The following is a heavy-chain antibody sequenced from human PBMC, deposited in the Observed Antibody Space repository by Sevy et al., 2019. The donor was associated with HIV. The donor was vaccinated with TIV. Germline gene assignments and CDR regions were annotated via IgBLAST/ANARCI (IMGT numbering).Heavy chain of an antibody. J-gene: IGHJ6*02. D-gene: IGHD2-2*02. V-gene: IGHV3-9*01. CDR2: ISWNSGSI. CDR3: AKDIGYCSSTSCYIAPYYYYGMDV. Sequence: GGSLRLSCAASGFTFDDYAMHWVRQAPGKGLEWVSGISWNSGSIGYADSVKGRFTISRDNAKNSLYLQMNSLRAEDTALYYFAKDIGYCSSTSCYIAPYYYYGMDVWGQGTTVTVSS. CDR1: GFTFDDYA.